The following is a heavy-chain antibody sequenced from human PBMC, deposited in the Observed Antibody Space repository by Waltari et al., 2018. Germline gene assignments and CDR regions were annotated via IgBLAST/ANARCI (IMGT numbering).Heavy chain of an antibody. Sequence: QVQLQQWGAGLLKPSETLSLTCAVYGGSFSGYYWSWIRQPPGKGLEWIGEINHSGSTNDNPSLKSRVTISVDTSKNQFSLKLSSVTAADTAVYYCASGSNDYGDLFDYWGQGTLVTVSS. CDR3: ASGSNDYGDLFDY. V-gene: IGHV4-34*01. CDR1: GGSFSGYY. J-gene: IGHJ4*02. CDR2: INHSGST. D-gene: IGHD4-17*01.